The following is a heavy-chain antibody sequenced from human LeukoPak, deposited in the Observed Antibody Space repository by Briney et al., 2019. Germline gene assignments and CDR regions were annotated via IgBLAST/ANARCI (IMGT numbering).Heavy chain of an antibody. CDR2: IIPIFGTA. V-gene: IGHV1-69*05. CDR1: GGTFSSYA. J-gene: IGHJ6*03. D-gene: IGHD4-17*01. CDR3: AREDYGDYSVPYYHYYMDV. Sequence: SVKVSCKAPGGTFSSYAISWVRQAPGQGLEWMGGIIPIFGTANYAQKFQGRVTITTDESTSTAYMELSSLRSEDTAVYYCAREDYGDYSVPYYHYYMDVWGKGTTVTVSS.